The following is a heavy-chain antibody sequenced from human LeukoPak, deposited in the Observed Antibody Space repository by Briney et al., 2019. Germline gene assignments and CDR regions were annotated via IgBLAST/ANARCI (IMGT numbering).Heavy chain of an antibody. D-gene: IGHD1-7*01. J-gene: IGHJ4*02. CDR2: MDPTGTTS. Sequence: ASVKVSCTASGYSFTNYKMHWMRQVPGQGLEWMGIMDPTGTTSRYAFKFQGRITVTRDTSTSTVYMELRSLRSDDTAVYYCARDSWNYCSDYWGQGTRVTVSS. V-gene: IGHV1-46*01. CDR3: ARDSWNYCSDY. CDR1: GYSFTNYK.